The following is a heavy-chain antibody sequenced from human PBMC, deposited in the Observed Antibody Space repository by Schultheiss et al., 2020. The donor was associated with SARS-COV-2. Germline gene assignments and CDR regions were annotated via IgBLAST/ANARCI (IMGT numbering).Heavy chain of an antibody. J-gene: IGHJ5*02. CDR1: GGSISSSSYY. V-gene: IGHV4-39*02. CDR2: IYYSGST. CDR3: ARDPYDFWSGYYTGIWFDP. D-gene: IGHD3-3*01. Sequence: SETLSLTCTVSGGSISSSSYYWGWIRQPPGKWLEWIGSIYYSGSTYYNPSLKSRVTISVDTSKNQFSLKLSSVTAADTAVYYCARDPYDFWSGYYTGIWFDPWGQGTLVTVSS.